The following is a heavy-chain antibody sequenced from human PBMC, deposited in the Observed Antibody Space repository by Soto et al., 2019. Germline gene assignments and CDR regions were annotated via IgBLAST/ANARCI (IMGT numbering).Heavy chain of an antibody. CDR3: TRIDKMVRGVKLGMDV. CDR1: GFTFSSSA. CDR2: ISGSGAST. J-gene: IGHJ6*02. D-gene: IGHD3-10*01. Sequence: EVQLLESGGGLVQPGGSLRLSCAASGFTFSSSAMSWVRQAPGQGLEWVSGISGSGASTYYPDNVKGRFIVSRDNAENTLYLQMSSLTTEDRATYYCTRIDKMVRGVKLGMDVWGQGTTVTVS. V-gene: IGHV3-23*01.